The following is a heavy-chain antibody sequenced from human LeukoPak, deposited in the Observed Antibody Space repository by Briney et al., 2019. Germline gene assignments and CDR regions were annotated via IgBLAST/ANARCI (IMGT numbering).Heavy chain of an antibody. CDR2: ISSSGSTI. CDR1: GFTFSSYE. D-gene: IGHD4-17*01. J-gene: IGHJ4*02. CDR3: ARDPTPYGDYPYYFDF. V-gene: IGHV3-48*03. Sequence: GGSLRLSCAASGFTFSSYEMNWVRQAPGKGLEWVSYISSSGSTIYYADSVKGRFTISRDNAKNSLYLQMNSLRAEDTAVYYCARDPTPYGDYPYYFDFWGQGTLVTVSS.